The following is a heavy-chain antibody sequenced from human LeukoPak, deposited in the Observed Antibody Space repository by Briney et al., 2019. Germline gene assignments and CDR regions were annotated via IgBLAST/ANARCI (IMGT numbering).Heavy chain of an antibody. CDR2: IWYDGSNK. D-gene: IGHD2-2*01. CDR1: GFIFSSYG. V-gene: IGHV3-33*01. J-gene: IGHJ5*02. Sequence: GGSLRLSCAASGFIFSSYGMHWVRQAPGKGLEWVAVIWYDGSNKYYADSVKGRFTISRDNSKNTLYLQMNSLRAEDTAVYYCARRYCSSTSCYFSNWFNPWGRGTLVTVSS. CDR3: ARRYCSSTSCYFSNWFNP.